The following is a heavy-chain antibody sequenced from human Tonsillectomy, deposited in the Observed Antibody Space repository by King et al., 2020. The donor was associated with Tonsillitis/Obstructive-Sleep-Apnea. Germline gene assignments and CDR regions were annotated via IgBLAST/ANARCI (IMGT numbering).Heavy chain of an antibody. CDR3: AREGGVGEGDV. CDR2: IKQDGSEK. Sequence: VQLVESGGGLVQPGGSLRLSCAASRFTFSSYWMSWVRQAPGKGPEWVANIKQDGSEKYYVDSVKGRFTISRDNAKNSLYLQMNSLRAEETGVYYCAREGGVGEGDVWGKGTTVTVSS. V-gene: IGHV3-7*01. J-gene: IGHJ6*04. D-gene: IGHD3-16*01. CDR1: RFTFSSYW.